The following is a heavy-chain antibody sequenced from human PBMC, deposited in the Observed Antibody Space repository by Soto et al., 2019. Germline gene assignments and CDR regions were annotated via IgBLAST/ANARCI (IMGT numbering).Heavy chain of an antibody. Sequence: QVQLVQSGAEAKKPGASVTVSCQASGYTFTSYDINWVRLATGQGLEWMGSMTPSSGNPGDAQKFQGRATLTTNTSIRTAYLELSSLRSDDTAVYYCTRGDFWGQGTLVTVSS. J-gene: IGHJ4*02. CDR1: GYTFTSYD. V-gene: IGHV1-8*01. CDR2: MTPSSGNP. CDR3: TRGDF.